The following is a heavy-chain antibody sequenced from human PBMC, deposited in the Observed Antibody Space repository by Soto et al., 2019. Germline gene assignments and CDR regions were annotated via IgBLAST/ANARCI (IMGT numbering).Heavy chain of an antibody. Sequence: GALGCTSVGFGGSWVLKTTGKGLDWVSAISGSGGSTYSADSVKGRFTISRDNSKNTLYLQMSSLRAEDTAVYYCARGLSAGKRYPPDFWAQRLLVTVYS. CDR3: ARGLSAGKRYPPDF. CDR2: ISGSGGST. D-gene: IGHD6-13*01. CDR1: GCTSVGFG. J-gene: IGHJ4*02. V-gene: IGHV3-23*01.